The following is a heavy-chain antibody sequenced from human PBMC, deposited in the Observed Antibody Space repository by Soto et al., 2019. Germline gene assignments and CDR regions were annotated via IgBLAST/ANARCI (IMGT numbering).Heavy chain of an antibody. CDR2: IWYDGSDK. J-gene: IGHJ4*02. V-gene: IGHV3-33*01. D-gene: IGHD3-10*01. CDR3: ARDYGSGMDY. CDR1: GFTFSSYG. Sequence: QVHLVQSGGGVVQPGRSLSLSCAAPGFTFSSYGLHWVRQAPSKGLEWVAIIWYDGSDKYYADSVMGRFTISRDNSKNTLYLQTNSLRVEDTAVYECARDYGSGMDYWGQGALVTVSS.